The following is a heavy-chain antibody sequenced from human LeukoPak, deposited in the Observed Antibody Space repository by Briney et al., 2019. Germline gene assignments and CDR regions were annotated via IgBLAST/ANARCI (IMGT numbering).Heavy chain of an antibody. CDR3: ARQYWSDYYDSSPYDY. V-gene: IGHV4-39*01. Sequence: PSETLSLTCTVSGGSISSSSYYWGWIRQPPGKGLEWIGSIYYSGSTYYNPSLKSRVTISVDTSKNQFSLKLSSVTAADTAVYYCARQYWSDYYDSSPYDYWGQGTLVTVSS. CDR1: GGSISSSSYY. CDR2: IYYSGST. J-gene: IGHJ4*02. D-gene: IGHD3-22*01.